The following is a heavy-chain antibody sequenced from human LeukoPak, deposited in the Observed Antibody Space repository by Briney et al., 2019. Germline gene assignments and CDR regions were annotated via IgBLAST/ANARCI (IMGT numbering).Heavy chain of an antibody. J-gene: IGHJ4*02. CDR1: GFTFSDYY. CDR3: ARAAWSYYDSSGFFDY. V-gene: IGHV3-11*04. CDR2: ISSSGSTI. Sequence: GGSLRLSCAASGFTFSDYYMSWIRQAPGKGLEWVSYISSSGSTIYYADSVKGRFTISRDNAKNSLYLQMNSLRAEDTAVYYCARAAWSYYDSSGFFDYWGQGTLVTVSS. D-gene: IGHD3-22*01.